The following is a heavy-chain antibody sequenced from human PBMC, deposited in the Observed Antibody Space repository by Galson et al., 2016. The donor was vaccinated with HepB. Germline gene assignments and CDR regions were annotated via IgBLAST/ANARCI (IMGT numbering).Heavy chain of an antibody. J-gene: IGHJ3*02. CDR3: ARDWYCRSRRCDDTFDI. CDR1: GYTFTDYG. CDR2: ISTSDGDT. Sequence: SVKVSCKASGYTFTDYGISWVRQAPGQGLEWMGWISTSDGDTNYAQSLQGRVTMTTDTSTATAYMELRSLRADDTAIFYCARDWYCRSRRCDDTFDIWGQGTMVTVSS. V-gene: IGHV1-18*01. D-gene: IGHD2-2*01.